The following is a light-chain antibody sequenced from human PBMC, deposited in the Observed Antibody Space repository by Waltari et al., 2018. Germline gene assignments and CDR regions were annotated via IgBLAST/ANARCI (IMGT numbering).Light chain of an antibody. CDR2: GAS. CDR1: QRVSSN. V-gene: IGKV3-15*01. CDR3: QQYNNWPPYS. Sequence: EIVMTQSPATLSVSPGERATLSCRASQRVSSNLAWYQQIPGQAPRLLIYGASTRATGIPARFSVSGSGTEFTLTISSLQSEDFAVYYCQQYNNWPPYSFGQGTKLEIK. J-gene: IGKJ2*03.